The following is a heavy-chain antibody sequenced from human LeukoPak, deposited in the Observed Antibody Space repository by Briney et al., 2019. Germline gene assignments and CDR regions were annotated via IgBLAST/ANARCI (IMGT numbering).Heavy chain of an antibody. Sequence: PGGSLRLSCAASGFTFSTYAMHWVRQAPGKGLEWVAFIRYDGSNKYYADSVKGRFTISRDNPKNTLYLQMNSLRAEDTAVYYCAKPSSNYDFWSGYTNWGQGTLDTVSS. J-gene: IGHJ4*02. CDR3: AKPSSNYDFWSGYTN. CDR2: IRYDGSNK. D-gene: IGHD3-3*01. CDR1: GFTFSTYA. V-gene: IGHV3-30*02.